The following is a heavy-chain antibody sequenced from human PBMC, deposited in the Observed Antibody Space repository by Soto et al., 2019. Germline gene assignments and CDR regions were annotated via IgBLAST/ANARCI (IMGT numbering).Heavy chain of an antibody. J-gene: IGHJ6*03. CDR2: IWYDGSNK. CDR3: AREGVRGVNVRYYMDV. D-gene: IGHD3-10*01. CDR1: GFTFSSYG. V-gene: IGHV3-33*01. Sequence: GGSLRLSCAASGFTFSSYGMHWVRQAPGKGLEWVAVIWYDGSNKYYADSVKGRFTISRDNSKNTLYLQMNSLRAEDTAVYYCAREGVRGVNVRYYMDVWGKGTTVTVSS.